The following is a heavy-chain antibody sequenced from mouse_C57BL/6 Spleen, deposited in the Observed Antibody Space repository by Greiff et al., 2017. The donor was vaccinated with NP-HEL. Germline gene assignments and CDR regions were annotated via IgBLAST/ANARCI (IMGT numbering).Heavy chain of an antibody. D-gene: IGHD2-2*01. CDR2: IDPSDSYT. CDR3: ASRSTMVTRDYFDY. CDR1: GYTFTSYW. J-gene: IGHJ2*01. V-gene: IGHV1-50*01. Sequence: VQLQQSGAELVKPGASVKLSCKASGYTFTSYWMQWVKQRPGQGLEWIGEIDPSDSYTNYNQKFKGKATLTVDTSSSTAYMQLSSLTSEDSAVYYCASRSTMVTRDYFDYWGQGTTLTVSS.